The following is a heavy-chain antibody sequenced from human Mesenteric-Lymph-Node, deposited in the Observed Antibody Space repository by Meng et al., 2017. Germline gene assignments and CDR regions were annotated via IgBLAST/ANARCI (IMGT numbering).Heavy chain of an antibody. D-gene: IGHD3-22*01. CDR3: ARAPYYYDSSGYYYNLPL. V-gene: IGHV3-48*03. J-gene: IGHJ6*01. CDR2: ISSSGSTI. CDR1: GFTFSSYE. Sequence: GESLKISCAASGFTFSSYEMNWVRQAPGKGLEWVSYISSSGSTIYYADSVKGRFTISRDNAKNSLYLQMNSLRAEDTAVYYCARAPYYYDSSGYYYNLPLWGQG.